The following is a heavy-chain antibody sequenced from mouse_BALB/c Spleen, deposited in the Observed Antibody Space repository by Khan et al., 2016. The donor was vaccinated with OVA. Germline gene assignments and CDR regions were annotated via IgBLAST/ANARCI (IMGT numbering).Heavy chain of an antibody. CDR1: GYSFTDYF. Sequence: VQLQQSGPELVKPGASVKISCKASGYSFTDYFVNWVKQSHGKSLEWIGRINPYNGYTFYNQKFKGKATLTVDNSSSTAHMELLSLTSEDSAVYYCGREGAYYRSSWFAYWGQGTLVTVSA. CDR3: GREGAYYRSSWFAY. J-gene: IGHJ3*01. V-gene: IGHV1-37*01. D-gene: IGHD2-14*01. CDR2: INPYNGYT.